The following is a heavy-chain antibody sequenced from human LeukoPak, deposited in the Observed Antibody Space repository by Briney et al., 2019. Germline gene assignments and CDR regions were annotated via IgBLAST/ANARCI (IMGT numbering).Heavy chain of an antibody. V-gene: IGHV3-23*01. CDR2: ISGSGGST. CDR3: AKTTLGYCSSTSCYYFDY. CDR1: GFTFSSYA. J-gene: IGHJ4*02. D-gene: IGHD2-2*01. Sequence: GGSLRLSCAASGFTFSSYAMSWVRQAPGKGLEWVSAISGSGGSTYYADSVKGRFTISRDNSKNTLYLQMNSLRAEDTAVYYCAKTTLGYCSSTSCYYFDYWGQGTLVTVSS.